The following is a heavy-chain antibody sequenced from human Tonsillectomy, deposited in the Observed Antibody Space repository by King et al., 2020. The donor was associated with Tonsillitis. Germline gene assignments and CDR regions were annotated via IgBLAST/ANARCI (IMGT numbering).Heavy chain of an antibody. V-gene: IGHV4-30-4*01. D-gene: IGHD3-10*01. J-gene: IGHJ4*02. Sequence: QLQESGPGLVKPSQTLSLTCTVSGGSISSGDYYWSWIRQPPGKGLEWIGYIYYSGSTYYNPSLKTRVTISVDTSKNQFSLKLSSVTAADTAVYYCARVSITMVRGVIHDYWGQGTLVTVSS. CDR1: GGSISSGDYY. CDR3: ARVSITMVRGVIHDY. CDR2: IYYSGST.